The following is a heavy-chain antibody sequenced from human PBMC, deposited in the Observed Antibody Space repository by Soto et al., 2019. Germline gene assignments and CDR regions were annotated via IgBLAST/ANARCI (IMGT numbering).Heavy chain of an antibody. J-gene: IGHJ6*02. Sequence: GGSLRLSCAASGFTFSSYGMHWVRQTPAKGLEWVAVISYDGYNKYYADSVKGRFTISRDNSKNTLYLQMNGLRAEDTAVYYCEKSYYYGSSGYIMDVWGQGTTVTVSS. CDR3: EKSYYYGSSGYIMDV. CDR1: GFTFSSYG. V-gene: IGHV3-30*18. D-gene: IGHD3-22*01. CDR2: ISYDGYNK.